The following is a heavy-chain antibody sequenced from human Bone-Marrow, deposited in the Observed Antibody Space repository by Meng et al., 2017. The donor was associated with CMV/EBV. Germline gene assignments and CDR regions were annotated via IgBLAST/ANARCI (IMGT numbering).Heavy chain of an antibody. CDR2: IRYDGSNK. D-gene: IGHD6-13*01. CDR3: AKDPKLVSGGMDV. J-gene: IGHJ6*02. V-gene: IGHV3-30*02. Sequence: GESLKISCAASGFTFSSYCMHWVRQAPGKGLEWVAFIRYDGSNKYYAESVKGRFTISTDNSKNTLYLQLNSLRAEDTAVYYCAKDPKLVSGGMDVCGQGTTVTVSS. CDR1: GFTFSSYC.